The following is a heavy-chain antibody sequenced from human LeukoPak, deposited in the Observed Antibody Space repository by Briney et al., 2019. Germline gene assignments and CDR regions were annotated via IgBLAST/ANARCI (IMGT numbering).Heavy chain of an antibody. CDR2: ISSSGTTI. D-gene: IGHD3-10*01. CDR3: ARKSLLWGDC. Sequence: GGSLRLSCAASGFTFSSYEMNWVRQAPGKGLEWVSYISSSGTTIYYADSVKGRFTVSRDNAKNSLYLQMNSLRAEDTAVYYCARKSLLWGDCWGQGTLSPSPQ. J-gene: IGHJ4*02. V-gene: IGHV3-48*03. CDR1: GFTFSSYE.